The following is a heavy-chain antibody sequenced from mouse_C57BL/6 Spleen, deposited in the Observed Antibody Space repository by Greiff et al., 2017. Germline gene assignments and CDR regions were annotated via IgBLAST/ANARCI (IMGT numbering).Heavy chain of an antibody. CDR3: ARPPLVSYFDY. V-gene: IGHV1-81*01. Sequence: QVQLKESGAELVRPGASVKLSCKASGYTFTSYGISWVKQRTGQGLEWIGEIYPRSGNTYYNEKFKGKATLTADKSSSTAYMELRSLTSEDSAVYFCARPPLVSYFDYWGQGTTLTVSS. CDR2: IYPRSGNT. J-gene: IGHJ2*01. CDR1: GYTFTSYG. D-gene: IGHD2-2*01.